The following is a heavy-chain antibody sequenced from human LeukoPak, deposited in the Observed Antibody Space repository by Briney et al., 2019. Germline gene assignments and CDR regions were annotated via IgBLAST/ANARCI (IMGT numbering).Heavy chain of an antibody. V-gene: IGHV4-61*02. CDR3: ARDLRNYDILTGYYRMGYYYYMDV. Sequence: SETLSLTCTVSGGSISSGSYYWSWIRQPAGKGLEWIGRIYTSGSTNYNPSLKSRVTISVDTSKNQFSLKLSSVTAADTAVYYGARDLRNYDILTGYYRMGYYYYMDVWGKGTTVTVSS. CDR1: GGSISSGSYY. J-gene: IGHJ6*03. D-gene: IGHD3-9*01. CDR2: IYTSGST.